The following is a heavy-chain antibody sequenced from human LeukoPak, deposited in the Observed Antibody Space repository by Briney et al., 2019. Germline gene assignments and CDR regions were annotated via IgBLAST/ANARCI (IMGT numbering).Heavy chain of an antibody. CDR2: IKQDGSEK. Sequence: GGSPRLSCAASGFAFSSYWMNWVRQAPGKGLEWVANIKQDGSEKNYVDFVKGRFTISRDNAKNSLDLQMNSLRAEDTAVYYCARARGDGYQWYFDLWGRGTLVTVSS. J-gene: IGHJ2*01. V-gene: IGHV3-7*01. D-gene: IGHD5-24*01. CDR3: ARARGDGYQWYFDL. CDR1: GFAFSSYW.